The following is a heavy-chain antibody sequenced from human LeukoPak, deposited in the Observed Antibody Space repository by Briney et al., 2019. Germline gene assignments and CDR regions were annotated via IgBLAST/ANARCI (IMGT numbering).Heavy chain of an antibody. V-gene: IGHV3-7*01. Sequence: GGSLRLSCAASGFRFTNYWMSWVRQAPGKGLEWVANIKQDGSEIDYVDSMKGRFTISRDNAKNSVYLQVSSLRAEDTAVYYCARVGSSWDILDYWGQGTLATVSS. CDR3: ARVGSSWDILDY. J-gene: IGHJ4*02. CDR2: IKQDGSEI. D-gene: IGHD6-13*01. CDR1: GFRFTNYW.